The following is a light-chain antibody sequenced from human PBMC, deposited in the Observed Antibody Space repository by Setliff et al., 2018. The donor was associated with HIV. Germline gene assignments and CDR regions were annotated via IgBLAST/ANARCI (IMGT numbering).Light chain of an antibody. J-gene: IGLJ1*01. Sequence: QSALTQPASVSGSLGQSITISCTGTSSDIGSYNLVSWYQQHPGKAPKLIISEVSKGPPGVSSRFSGSKSGNTASLTISGLQTEDEADYYCCSYSGGTTLFVFGPGTKVTVL. CDR1: SSDIGSYNL. CDR3: CSYSGGTTLFV. CDR2: EVS. V-gene: IGLV2-23*02.